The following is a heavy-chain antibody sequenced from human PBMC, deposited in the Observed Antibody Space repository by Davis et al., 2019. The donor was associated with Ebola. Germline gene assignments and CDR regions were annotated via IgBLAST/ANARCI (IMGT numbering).Heavy chain of an antibody. D-gene: IGHD2-2*01. CDR3: AREPVSVPRAAAIDVYYYYGMDV. J-gene: IGHJ6*02. Sequence: ASVKVSCKASGYTFTSYYMHWVRQAPGQGLEWMGIINPSGGSTSYAQKFQGRVTMTRDTSTSTVYMELSSLRSEDTAVYYCAREPVSVPRAAAIDVYYYYGMDVWGQGTTVTISS. CDR1: GYTFTSYY. CDR2: INPSGGST. V-gene: IGHV1-46*01.